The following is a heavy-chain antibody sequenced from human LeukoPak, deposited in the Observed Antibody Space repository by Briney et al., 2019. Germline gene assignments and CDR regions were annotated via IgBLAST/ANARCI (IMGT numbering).Heavy chain of an antibody. Sequence: ASVNVSCKASGYTFTSDGISWVRQAAGQGLEWMGWISAYNGNTNYAQKLQGRVTMTTDTSTSTAYMELRSLRSDDTAVYYCARDKDYDFWSGYVDAFDIWGQGTMVTVSS. CDR2: ISAYNGNT. CDR3: ARDKDYDFWSGYVDAFDI. CDR1: GYTFTSDG. V-gene: IGHV1-18*01. D-gene: IGHD3-3*01. J-gene: IGHJ3*02.